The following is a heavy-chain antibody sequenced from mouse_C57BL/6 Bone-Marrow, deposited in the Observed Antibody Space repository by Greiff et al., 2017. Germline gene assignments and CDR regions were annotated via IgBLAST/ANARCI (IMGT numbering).Heavy chain of an antibody. CDR2: ISSGGSYT. CDR3: ARLPLYYGSSPWFAY. V-gene: IGHV5-6*01. D-gene: IGHD1-1*01. CDR1: GFTFSSYG. Sequence: EVQGVESGGDLVKPGGSLKLSCAASGFTFSSYGMSWVRQTPDKRLEWVATISSGGSYTYYPDSVKGRFTISRDNAKNTLYLQMSSLKSEDTAMYYCARLPLYYGSSPWFAYWGQGTLVTVSA. J-gene: IGHJ3*01.